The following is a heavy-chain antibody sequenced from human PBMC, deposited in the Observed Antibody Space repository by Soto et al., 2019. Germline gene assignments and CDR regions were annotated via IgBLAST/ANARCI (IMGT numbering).Heavy chain of an antibody. CDR3: ARAQSIRGVIIVPYYFDY. V-gene: IGHV4-34*01. D-gene: IGHD3-10*01. CDR1: GGFFSGYY. Sequence: SETLSLTCAVYGGFFSGYYWSWIRQPPGKGLEWIGEINHSGSTNYNPSLKSRVTISVDTSKNQLSLKLSSVTAADTAVYYCARAQSIRGVIIVPYYFDYWGQGTLVTVSS. J-gene: IGHJ4*02. CDR2: INHSGST.